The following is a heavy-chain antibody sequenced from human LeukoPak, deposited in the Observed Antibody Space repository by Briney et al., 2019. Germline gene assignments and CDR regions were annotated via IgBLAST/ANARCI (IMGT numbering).Heavy chain of an antibody. CDR2: ISPSGGIT. J-gene: IGHJ4*02. D-gene: IGHD6-13*01. CDR3: ASAGLVYSSGWYLETPFDY. CDR1: GFTFSSHG. V-gene: IGHV3-23*01. Sequence: GGSLRLSCAASGFTFSSHGMNWVRQAPGKGLEWVSGISPSGGITYYTDSVKGRFTISRDNSKNTVSLQMNSLRAEDTAVYYCASAGLVYSSGWYLETPFDYWGQGTLVTVSS.